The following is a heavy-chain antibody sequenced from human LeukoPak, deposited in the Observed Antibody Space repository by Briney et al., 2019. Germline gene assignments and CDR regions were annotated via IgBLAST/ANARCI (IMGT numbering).Heavy chain of an antibody. CDR2: LSGDGSTP. J-gene: IGHJ4*02. CDR3: AKRGFRPFSCNFDY. Sequence: GGSLRLSCAAPGFTFSSYAMNWVRQAPGKGLEWVSTLSGDGSTPYYADSVKGRFTISRDNSKNTLFLQMNSPRAEDTAVYYCAKRGFRPFSCNFDYWGQGTLVAVSS. CDR1: GFTFSSYA. D-gene: IGHD2-2*01. V-gene: IGHV3-23*01.